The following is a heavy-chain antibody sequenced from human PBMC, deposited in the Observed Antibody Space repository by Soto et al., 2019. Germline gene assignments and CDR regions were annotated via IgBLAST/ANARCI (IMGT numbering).Heavy chain of an antibody. Sequence: GGSLRLSCAASGFTFRSYWMQWVRQAPGKGLVWVSWITSDGSSTSYADSVKGRFTISRDNAKNTLYLQMNSLRAEDTAVYYCASGGSSLNFDSWGQGTLVTVSS. V-gene: IGHV3-74*01. CDR2: ITSDGSST. J-gene: IGHJ4*02. D-gene: IGHD6-6*01. CDR1: GFTFRSYW. CDR3: ASGGSSLNFDS.